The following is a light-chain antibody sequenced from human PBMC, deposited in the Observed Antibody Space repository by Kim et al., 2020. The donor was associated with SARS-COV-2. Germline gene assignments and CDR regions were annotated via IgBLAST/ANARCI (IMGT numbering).Light chain of an antibody. J-gene: IGKJ4*01. Sequence: SPGEGATLSCRASQSVSRDCLAWYQQKPGQTPRLFIYGASNRATGISDRFSGSGSGTDFTLTISRLEPEDSAVYCCQQYGSSPLTFGGGTKVDIK. CDR3: QQYGSSPLT. V-gene: IGKV3-20*01. CDR1: QSVSRDC. CDR2: GAS.